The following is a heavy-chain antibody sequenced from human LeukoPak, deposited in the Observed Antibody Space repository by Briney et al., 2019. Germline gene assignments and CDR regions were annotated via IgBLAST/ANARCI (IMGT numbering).Heavy chain of an antibody. CDR2: IIPIFGTA. CDR3: ASGGSGYSSSWYCIDY. Sequence: SVKVSCKASGGTFSSYAISWVRQAPGQGLEWMGGIIPIFGTANYAQKFQGRVTITADESTSTAYMKLSSLRSEDTAVYYCASGGSGYSSSWYCIDYWGQGTLVTVSS. CDR1: GGTFSSYA. J-gene: IGHJ4*02. D-gene: IGHD6-13*01. V-gene: IGHV1-69*13.